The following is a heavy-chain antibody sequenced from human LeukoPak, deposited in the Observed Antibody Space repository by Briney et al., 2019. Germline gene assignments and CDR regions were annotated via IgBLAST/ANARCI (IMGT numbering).Heavy chain of an antibody. J-gene: IGHJ4*02. CDR1: GFTFSSYA. CDR3: ARDWGYCSSASCYIAYYFDY. D-gene: IGHD2-15*01. CDR2: ISGSGGST. V-gene: IGHV3-23*01. Sequence: GGSLRLSCAASGFTFSSYAMSWVRQAPGKGLEWVSAISGSGGSTYYADSVKGRFTISRDNSTNSLYLEMNSLRAEETAVYYCARDWGYCSSASCYIAYYFDYWGQGTLVTVSS.